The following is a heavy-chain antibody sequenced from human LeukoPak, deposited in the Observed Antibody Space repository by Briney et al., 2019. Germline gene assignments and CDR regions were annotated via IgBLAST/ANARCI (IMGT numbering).Heavy chain of an antibody. Sequence: ASVKVSCKASGYTFTGYYMHWVRQAPGQELEWMGWINPNSGGTNYAQKFQGRVTMTRDTSISTAYMELSRLRSDDTAVYYCARDFLVVVAATPPWFDPWGQGTLVTVSS. CDR2: INPNSGGT. CDR1: GYTFTGYY. D-gene: IGHD2-15*01. J-gene: IGHJ5*02. V-gene: IGHV1-2*02. CDR3: ARDFLVVVAATPPWFDP.